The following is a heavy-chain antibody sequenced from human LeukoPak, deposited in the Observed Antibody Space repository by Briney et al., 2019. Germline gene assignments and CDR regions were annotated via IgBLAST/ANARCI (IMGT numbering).Heavy chain of an antibody. CDR2: INPNSGGT. D-gene: IGHD1-26*01. Sequence: ASVKVSCKASGYTFTGYYMHWVRQAPRRVLEWMGSINPNSGGTNYAQKFQGRVTMTRDTSISTAYMELSRLRSDDTAVYYCARWRGGATLDYWGHGTLVTVSS. CDR3: ARWRGGATLDY. V-gene: IGHV1-2*02. CDR1: GYTFTGYY. J-gene: IGHJ4*01.